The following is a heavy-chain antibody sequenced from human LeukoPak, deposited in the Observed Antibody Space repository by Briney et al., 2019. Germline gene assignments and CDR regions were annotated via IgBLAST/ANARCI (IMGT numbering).Heavy chain of an antibody. J-gene: IGHJ4*02. CDR3: ARSYRYCSSTSCYITFDY. Sequence: SETLSLTCTVSGGSISSSSYYWGWIRQPPGQGLEWIGSIYYSGSTYYNPSLKSRLTISVDTSKNQFSLKLSSVTAADTAVYYCARSYRYCSSTSCYITFDYWGQGTLVTVSS. CDR1: GGSISSSSYY. CDR2: IYYSGST. V-gene: IGHV4-39*01. D-gene: IGHD2-2*02.